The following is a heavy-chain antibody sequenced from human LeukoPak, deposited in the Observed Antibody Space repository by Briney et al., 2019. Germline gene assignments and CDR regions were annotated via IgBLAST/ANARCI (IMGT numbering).Heavy chain of an antibody. CDR2: TSGSGGST. CDR1: GFTISSYA. J-gene: IGHJ4*02. Sequence: PGGSLRLSCAASGFTISSYAMSWVRQAPGKGLEWVSGTSGSGGSTYYAGSVKGRFTISRDNSKNTLYLQMNSLRVEDTAVYYCAKNGGSQCYSHLDSWGQGTLVTVSS. V-gene: IGHV3-23*01. CDR3: AKNGGSQCYSHLDS. D-gene: IGHD2-15*01.